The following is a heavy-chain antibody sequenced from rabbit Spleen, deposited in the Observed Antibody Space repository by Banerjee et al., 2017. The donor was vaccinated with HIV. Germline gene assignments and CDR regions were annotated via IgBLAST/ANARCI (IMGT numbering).Heavy chain of an antibody. J-gene: IGHJ6*01. D-gene: IGHD2-1*01. CDR1: GFDFSDYY. CDR2: IDPVFGSR. CDR3: VRGHNDYGDSLDL. Sequence: QLVESGGGLVQPGGSLRLSCTASGFDFSDYYMSWVRQAPGKGLEWIGYIDPVFGSRYYASWVKGRFTISSHNAQNTLSLQLNSLTAADTATYFCVRGHNDYGDSLDLWGQGTLVTVS. V-gene: IGHV1S7*01.